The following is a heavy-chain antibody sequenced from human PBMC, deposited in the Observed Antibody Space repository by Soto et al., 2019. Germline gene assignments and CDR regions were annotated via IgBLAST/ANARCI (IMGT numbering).Heavy chain of an antibody. CDR1: GGSISSYY. D-gene: IGHD5-12*01. V-gene: IGHV4-59*04. CDR2: IYYSGST. CDR3: ARLHGLRTYYFDY. J-gene: IGHJ4*02. Sequence: SETLSLTCTVSGGSISSYYWSWIRQPPGKGLEWSGYIYYSGSTYYNPSLKSRVTISVDTSKNQFSLKLSSVTAADTAVYYCARLHGLRTYYFDYWGQGTLVTVSS.